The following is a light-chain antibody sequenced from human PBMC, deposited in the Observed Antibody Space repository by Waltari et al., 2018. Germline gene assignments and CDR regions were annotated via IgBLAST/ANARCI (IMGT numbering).Light chain of an antibody. CDR2: KAN. CDR3: ALYMGSGIWV. V-gene: IGLV8-61*01. J-gene: IGLJ3*02. CDR1: SGSLSTTSY. Sequence: QTVVTQEPSLSVSPGGTVTLTCALSSGSLSTTSYATWYQQTPGQAPRTLVYKANARSSGVPDRFSGYILGNTAALTITGAQADDESDYYCALYMGSGIWVFGGGTRLTVL.